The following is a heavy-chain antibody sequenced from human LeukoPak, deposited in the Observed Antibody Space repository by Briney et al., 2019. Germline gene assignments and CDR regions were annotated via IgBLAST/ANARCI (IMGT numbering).Heavy chain of an antibody. J-gene: IGHJ4*02. CDR3: ARGYGVGDY. D-gene: IGHD3-10*01. V-gene: IGHV4-34*01. Sequence: SETLSLTCAVYGGSFSGYYWSWIRQPPGKGLEWIGEINHSGSTNYNPSLKSRVTISVDTSKNQFSLKLSSVTAADTAVYYCARGYGVGDYWGQGTLVTVSS. CDR1: GGSFSGYY. CDR2: INHSGST.